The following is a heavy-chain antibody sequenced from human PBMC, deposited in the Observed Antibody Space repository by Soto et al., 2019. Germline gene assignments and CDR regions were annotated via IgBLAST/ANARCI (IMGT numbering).Heavy chain of an antibody. J-gene: IGHJ4*02. D-gene: IGHD6-13*01. Sequence: GGSLRLSCAASGFTFSNAWMSWVRQAPGKGLEWVGRIKSKTDGGTTDYAAPVKGRFTISRDDSKNTLYLQMNSLKTEDTAVYYCTTDRDSSSWFDYWGQGTLVTVSP. CDR2: IKSKTDGGTT. CDR1: GFTFSNAW. CDR3: TTDRDSSSWFDY. V-gene: IGHV3-15*01.